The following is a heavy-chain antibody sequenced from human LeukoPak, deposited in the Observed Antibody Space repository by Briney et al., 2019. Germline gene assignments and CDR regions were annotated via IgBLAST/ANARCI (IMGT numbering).Heavy chain of an antibody. CDR3: ARARLAYYFDY. CDR2: IYTSGST. Sequence: SETLSLTCTVSGGSISRYYWSWIRQPAGKGREWIGRIYTSGSTNYNPSLKSRVTISVDKSKNHFSLKLSSVTAADTAVYYYARARLAYYFDYWGQGTLVTVSS. CDR1: GGSISRYY. J-gene: IGHJ4*02. V-gene: IGHV4-4*07.